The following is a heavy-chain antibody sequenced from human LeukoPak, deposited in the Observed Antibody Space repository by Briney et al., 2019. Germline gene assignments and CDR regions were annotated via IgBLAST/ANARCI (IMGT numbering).Heavy chain of an antibody. Sequence: GGSLRLSCAASGFTFSSYSMNWVRQAPGKGLEWVSYISSSSTIYYADSVKGRFTISRDNAKNSLYLQMNSLRAEDTAVYYCARGRSSSWLWGQGTLVTVSS. CDR2: ISSSSTI. CDR1: GFTFSSYS. D-gene: IGHD6-13*01. CDR3: ARGRSSSWL. J-gene: IGHJ4*02. V-gene: IGHV3-48*01.